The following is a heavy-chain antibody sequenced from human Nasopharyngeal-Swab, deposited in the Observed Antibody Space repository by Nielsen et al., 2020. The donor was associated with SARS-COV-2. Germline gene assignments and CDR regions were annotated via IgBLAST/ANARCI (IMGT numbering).Heavy chain of an antibody. CDR1: GFTFSSYW. J-gene: IGHJ4*02. Sequence: GESLKISCAASGFTFSSYWMHWVRQAPGKGLVWVSRINSDGSSTSYADSVKGRFTISRDNAKNTLYLQMNSLRAEDTAVYYCAKETYNYGSIFDYWGQGTLVTVSS. D-gene: IGHD4-17*01. CDR2: INSDGSST. V-gene: IGHV3-74*01. CDR3: AKETYNYGSIFDY.